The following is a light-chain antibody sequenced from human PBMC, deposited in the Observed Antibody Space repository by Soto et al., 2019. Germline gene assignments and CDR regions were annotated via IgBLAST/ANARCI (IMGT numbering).Light chain of an antibody. Sequence: IQITHSPSTLSASLGDRVTITCRASHNIERWMAWYQQKPGKAPSLLIFDASTLHSGVPSRFSGSGSGTDFTLTISSLQPDDFATYYCQQFAISTTFGQGTKVDIK. J-gene: IGKJ1*01. V-gene: IGKV1-5*01. CDR2: DAS. CDR3: QQFAISTT. CDR1: HNIERW.